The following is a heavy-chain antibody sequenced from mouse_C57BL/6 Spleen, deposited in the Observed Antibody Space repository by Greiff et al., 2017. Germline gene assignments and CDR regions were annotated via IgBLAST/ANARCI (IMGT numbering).Heavy chain of an antibody. J-gene: IGHJ2*01. D-gene: IGHD1-1*01. CDR1: GYTFTDYY. CDR2: INPNNGGT. CDR3: ERTSQFYGPVRDY. Sequence: EVQLQQSGPELVKPGASVKISCKASGYTFTDYYMHWVKPSHGKSLEWIGDINPNNGGTSYNQKFKGKATLTVDKSSNTAYMELRSLTSEDSAVYYCERTSQFYGPVRDYWGQGTTLTVSS. V-gene: IGHV1-26*01.